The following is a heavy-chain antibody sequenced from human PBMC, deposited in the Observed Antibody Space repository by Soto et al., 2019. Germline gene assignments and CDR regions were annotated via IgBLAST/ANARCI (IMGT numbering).Heavy chain of an antibody. CDR2: IRSKAYGGTT. Sequence: GGSLRLSCTASGFTFGDYAMSWFRQAPGKGLEWVGFIRSKAYGGTTEYAASVKGRFTILRDDSKSIAYLQMNSLKTEDTAVYYCTRDRLYYDILTGYYNYWGQGTLVTVSS. J-gene: IGHJ4*02. CDR1: GFTFGDYA. D-gene: IGHD3-9*01. V-gene: IGHV3-49*03. CDR3: TRDRLYYDILTGYYNY.